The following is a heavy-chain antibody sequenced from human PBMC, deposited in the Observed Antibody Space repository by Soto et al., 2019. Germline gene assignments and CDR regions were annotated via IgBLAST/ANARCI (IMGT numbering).Heavy chain of an antibody. V-gene: IGHV4-30-2*01. Sequence: PSETLSLTCAVSGGSISSGGYSWSWIRQPPGKGLEWIGYIFHSGSTYYNPSLKSRVTITVDTSKNQFSLKLSSVTAADTAVYYCARGGYSSKYYFYYGMDVWCQGTTVTVSS. D-gene: IGHD5-18*01. CDR2: IFHSGST. J-gene: IGHJ6*02. CDR1: GGSISSGGYS. CDR3: ARGGYSSKYYFYYGMDV.